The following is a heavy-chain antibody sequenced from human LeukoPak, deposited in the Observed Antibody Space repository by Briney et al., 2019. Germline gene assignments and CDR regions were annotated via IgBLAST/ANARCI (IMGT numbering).Heavy chain of an antibody. CDR2: ISGSDGTT. V-gene: IGHV3-23*01. D-gene: IGHD3-22*01. CDR3: AKVDSSGYYSKNFHY. CDR1: GFTFSIYA. Sequence: PGGSLRLSCAASGFTFSIYAMSWVRQAPGNGLEWVSGISGSDGTTYYADSVKGRFTISRDNSRNTLYLQMNSLRAEDTAVYYCAKVDSSGYYSKNFHYWGQGSLVTVSS. J-gene: IGHJ4*02.